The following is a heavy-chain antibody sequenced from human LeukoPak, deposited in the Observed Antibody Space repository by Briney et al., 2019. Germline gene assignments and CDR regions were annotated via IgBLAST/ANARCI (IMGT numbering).Heavy chain of an antibody. V-gene: IGHV3-48*02. J-gene: IGHJ3*02. CDR1: GFTFSDYA. Sequence: GGSLRLSCAASGFTFSDYAMNWVRQAPGKGLEWVSYIRSTSSTMYYADSVKGRFIISRDNGKNSLYLQMNSLRDEDTAVYYCARSFDIWGQGTMVTVSS. CDR2: IRSTSSTM. CDR3: ARSFDI.